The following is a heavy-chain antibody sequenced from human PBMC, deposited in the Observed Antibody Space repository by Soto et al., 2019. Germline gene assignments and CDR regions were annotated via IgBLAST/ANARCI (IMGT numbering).Heavy chain of an antibody. J-gene: IGHJ6*02. Sequence: GGSLRLSCAASGFTFISYGMHWVRQAPGKGLEWVAVISYDGSNKYYADSVKGRFTISRDNSKNTLYLQMNSLRAEDTAVYYCAKSQGDYYYGMDVWGQGTTVTV. CDR1: GFTFISYG. CDR3: AKSQGDYYYGMDV. V-gene: IGHV3-30*18. CDR2: ISYDGSNK.